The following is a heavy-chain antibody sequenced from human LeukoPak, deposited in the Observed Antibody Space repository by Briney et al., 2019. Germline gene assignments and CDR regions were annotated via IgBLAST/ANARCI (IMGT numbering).Heavy chain of an antibody. J-gene: IGHJ4*02. CDR3: ARVHYYDSSAYSLCYFGY. V-gene: IGHV4-38-2*02. CDR2: IYHSGNT. D-gene: IGHD3-22*01. CDR1: GYSISSGYY. Sequence: PETLSLTCTVSGYSISSGYYWGWIRQPPGKGLEWIGSIYHSGNTYYNPSLKSRVTISVDTSRNQFSLKLSSVTAADTAVYYCARVHYYDSSAYSLCYFGYWGQGTLVTVSS.